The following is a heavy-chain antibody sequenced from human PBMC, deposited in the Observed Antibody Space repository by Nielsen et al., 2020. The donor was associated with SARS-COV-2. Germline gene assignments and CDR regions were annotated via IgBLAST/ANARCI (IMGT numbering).Heavy chain of an antibody. CDR2: MNPNSGNT. J-gene: IGHJ6*02. V-gene: IGHV1-8*01. CDR3: ARESSSSPYYYYGMDV. Sequence: ASVKVSCKASGYTFTSYDINWVRQATGQGLEWMGWMNPNSGNTGYAQKFQGRVTMTRNTSISTAYMELSRLRSDDTAVYYCARESSSSPYYYYGMDVWGQGTTVTVSS. D-gene: IGHD6-6*01. CDR1: GYTFTSYD.